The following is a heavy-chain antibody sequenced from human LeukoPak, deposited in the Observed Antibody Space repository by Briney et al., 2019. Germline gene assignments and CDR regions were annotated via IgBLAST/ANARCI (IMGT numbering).Heavy chain of an antibody. Sequence: GSLRLSCAASGFTFSNAWMSWVRQPPGKRLEWIAEIHHSGSTNNNPSLKSRLTISVDKSKNQFSLKLNSLTAADTAVYYCARVVVRGVIAGMDVWGQGTTVTVSS. CDR3: ARVVVRGVIAGMDV. J-gene: IGHJ6*02. CDR1: GFTFSNAW. CDR2: IHHSGST. D-gene: IGHD3-10*01. V-gene: IGHV4-4*02.